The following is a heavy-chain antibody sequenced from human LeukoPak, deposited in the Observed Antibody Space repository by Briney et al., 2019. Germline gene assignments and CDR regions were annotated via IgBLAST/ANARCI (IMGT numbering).Heavy chain of an antibody. V-gene: IGHV3-53*01. CDR3: AISLYSRGWSLNSGAFDI. J-gene: IGHJ3*02. CDR2: IYSGGAT. Sequence: GGSLRLSCAASGFTVSGIYISWVRQAPGKGLEWVSLIYSGGATYYADSVKGRFTISRDNSKNTLYLQMNSLRAEDTAVYYCAISLYSRGWSLNSGAFDIWGQGTMVTVSS. CDR1: GFTVSGIY. D-gene: IGHD6-19*01.